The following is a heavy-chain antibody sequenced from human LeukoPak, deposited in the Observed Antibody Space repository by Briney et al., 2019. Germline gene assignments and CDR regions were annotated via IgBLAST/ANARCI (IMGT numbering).Heavy chain of an antibody. CDR3: ALSSGAFDSAGYFDY. J-gene: IGHJ4*02. CDR2: IYPNNSVS. D-gene: IGHD2-15*01. CDR1: GYSFTNYW. Sequence: PGESLKISCKGSGYSFTNYWVGWVRQMPGKGLERLGIIYPNNSVSRYSPSFRGQFTISVDRSITTAYLQWNSLKPSDTAMYYCALSSGAFDSAGYFDYWGQGTLVTVSS. V-gene: IGHV5-51*01.